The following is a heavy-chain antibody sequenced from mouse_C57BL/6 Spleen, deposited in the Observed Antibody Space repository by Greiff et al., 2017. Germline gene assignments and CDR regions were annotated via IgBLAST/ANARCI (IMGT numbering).Heavy chain of an antibody. CDR1: GFTFSDYY. V-gene: IGHV5-16*01. J-gene: IGHJ1*03. Sequence: EVKLQEPEGGLVQPGSSMKLSCTASGFTFSDYYMAWVRQVPEKGLEWVANINYDGSSTYYLDSLKSRFILSRDNAKNILYLQMSSLKSEDTATYYCARVLGGGYFDVWGTGTTVTVSS. CDR3: ARVLGGGYFDV. D-gene: IGHD4-1*01. CDR2: INYDGSST.